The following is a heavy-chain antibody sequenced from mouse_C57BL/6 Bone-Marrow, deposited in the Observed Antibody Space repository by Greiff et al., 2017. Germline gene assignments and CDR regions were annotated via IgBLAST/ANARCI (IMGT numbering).Heavy chain of an antibody. Sequence: EVQLQQSGAELVRPGSSVKMSCKTSGYTFTSYGINWVKQRPGQGLEWIGYIYIGNGYTEYNEKFKGKATLTSDTSSSTAYMQLSSLTSEDSAIXFCASSSHYYGSSTGAYWGQGTLVTVSA. CDR1: GYTFTSYG. V-gene: IGHV1-58*01. CDR2: IYIGNGYT. CDR3: ASSSHYYGSSTGAY. J-gene: IGHJ3*01. D-gene: IGHD1-1*01.